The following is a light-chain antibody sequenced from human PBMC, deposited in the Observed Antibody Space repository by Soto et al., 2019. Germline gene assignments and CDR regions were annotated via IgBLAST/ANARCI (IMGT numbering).Light chain of an antibody. V-gene: IGKV3-15*01. Sequence: EIVMTHSPATLSVSPRELATLSCSASQSVSSNLAWYQQKPGQAPRLLIFGESTRATGTPARFSRSGSGTEFTHTIISLQSEDFAVYYCHQYNTWPPITVGPATRIDIK. CDR2: GES. J-gene: IGKJ5*01. CDR1: QSVSSN. CDR3: HQYNTWPPIT.